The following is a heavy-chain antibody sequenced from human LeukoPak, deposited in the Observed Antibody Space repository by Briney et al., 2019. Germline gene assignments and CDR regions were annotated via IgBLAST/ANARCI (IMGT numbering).Heavy chain of an antibody. V-gene: IGHV3-21*01. CDR3: ARENDYGDYVMDY. D-gene: IGHD4-17*01. J-gene: IGHJ4*02. CDR2: ISSSSSYI. CDR1: GFTFSSYS. Sequence: PGGSLRLSCAASGFTFSSYSMNWVRQAPGKGLEWVSSISSSSSYIYYADSVKGRFTISRDNAKNSLYLQMNSLRAEDTAVYCCARENDYGDYVMDYWGQGTLVTVSS.